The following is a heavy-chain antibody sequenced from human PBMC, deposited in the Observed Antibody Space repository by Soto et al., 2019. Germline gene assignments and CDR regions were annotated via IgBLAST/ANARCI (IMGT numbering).Heavy chain of an antibody. J-gene: IGHJ1*01. D-gene: IGHD6-13*01. CDR3: AKDPYSSSWYPAEYFQH. V-gene: IGHV3-30*18. Sequence: VAVISYDGSNKYYADSVKGRFTISRDNSKNTLYLQMNSLRAEDTAVYYCAKDPYSSSWYPAEYFQHWGQGTLVTVSS. CDR2: ISYDGSNK.